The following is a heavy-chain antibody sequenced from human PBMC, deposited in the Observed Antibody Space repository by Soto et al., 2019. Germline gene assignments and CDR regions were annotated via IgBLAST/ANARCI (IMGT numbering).Heavy chain of an antibody. V-gene: IGHV1-18*01. CDR3: ARGRDGDY. CDR1: GYGFTTYG. J-gene: IGHJ4*02. D-gene: IGHD6-6*01. Sequence: QVHLVQSGAEVKKPGASVKVSFKGAGYGFTTYGITCVRQAPGQGLEWMAWLSAHNGNTNYAQKLQGRVTVTRDTATSTAYMELRSLRSDDTAVYYWARGRDGDYWGQGALVTVSS. CDR2: LSAHNGNT.